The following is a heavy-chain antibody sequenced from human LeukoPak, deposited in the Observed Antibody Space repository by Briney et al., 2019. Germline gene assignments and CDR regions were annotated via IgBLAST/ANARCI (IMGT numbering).Heavy chain of an antibody. V-gene: IGHV3-48*03. D-gene: IGHD1-1*01. CDR3: AKARGGTRWYMDV. Sequence: GGSLRLSCAASGFTFSSYEMNWVRQAPGKGLEWVSYISSSGSTIYYADSVKGRFTISRDNAKNSLYLQMNSLRAEDMALYYCAKARGGTRWYMDVWGKGTTVTVSS. J-gene: IGHJ6*03. CDR2: ISSSGSTI. CDR1: GFTFSSYE.